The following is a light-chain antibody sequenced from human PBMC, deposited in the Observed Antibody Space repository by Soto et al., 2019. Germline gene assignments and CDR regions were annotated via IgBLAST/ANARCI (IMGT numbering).Light chain of an antibody. CDR2: KIL. J-gene: IGKJ1*01. V-gene: IGKV2-30*01. Sequence: DVVMTQSPLSLSVTLGQPASISCRSSQSLVYSDGNTYLSWFQQRPGQSPRRLIYKILNRDTGVPDRFSGRGSGTNFTLKISRMEAEDIGVYYGMQGTHGPQITFGQGTKVEIK. CDR1: QSLVYSDGNTY. CDR3: MQGTHGPQIT.